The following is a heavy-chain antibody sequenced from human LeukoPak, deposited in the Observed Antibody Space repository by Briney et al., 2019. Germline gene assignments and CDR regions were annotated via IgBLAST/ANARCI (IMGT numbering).Heavy chain of an antibody. V-gene: IGHV4-34*01. CDR2: INHSGST. J-gene: IGHJ4*02. CDR1: GGSFSGYY. D-gene: IGHD4-17*01. Sequence: PSETLSLTCAVYGGSFSGYYWSWIRQPPGKGLEWIGEINHSGSTNYNPSLKSRVTISVDTSKNQFSLKLSSVTAADTAVYYCATAPYGDSLPFDYWGQGTLVTVSS. CDR3: ATAPYGDSLPFDY.